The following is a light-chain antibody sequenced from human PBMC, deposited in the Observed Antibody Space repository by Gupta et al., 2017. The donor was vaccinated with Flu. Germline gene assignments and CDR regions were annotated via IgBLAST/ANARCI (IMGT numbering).Light chain of an antibody. CDR3: QSYDSSNQV. CDR2: EDN. J-gene: IGLJ3*02. V-gene: IGLV6-57*01. Sequence: TVTISCTRSSGSIASNYVQWYQQRPGSSPTTVIYEDNQRPSGVPDRFSGSIDSSSNSAFLTISGLKTEDEADYYCQSYDSSNQVFGGGTKLTVL. CDR1: SGSIASNY.